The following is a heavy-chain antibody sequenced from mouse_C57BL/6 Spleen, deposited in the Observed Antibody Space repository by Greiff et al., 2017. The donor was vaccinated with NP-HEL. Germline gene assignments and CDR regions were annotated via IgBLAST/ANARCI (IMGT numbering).Heavy chain of an antibody. CDR1: GFSLTSYG. J-gene: IGHJ1*03. CDR2: IWGGGST. CDR3: AKHADYGSSYWYFDV. Sequence: EKLMESGPGLVAPSQSLSITCTVSGFSLTSYGVDWVRQPPGKGLAWLGVIWGGGSTNYNSALMSRLSISKDNSKSQVFLKMNSLQTDDTAMYYCAKHADYGSSYWYFDVWGTGTTVTVSS. D-gene: IGHD1-1*01. V-gene: IGHV2-9*01.